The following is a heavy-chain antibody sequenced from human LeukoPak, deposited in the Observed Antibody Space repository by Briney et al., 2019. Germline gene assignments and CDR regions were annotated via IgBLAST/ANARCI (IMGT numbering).Heavy chain of an antibody. D-gene: IGHD4-17*01. CDR3: ASTPRAVTTGYYYMDV. V-gene: IGHV3-21*01. Sequence: GGSLRPSCAASGFTFSSYSMNWVRQAPGKGLEWVSSISSSSSYIYYADSVKGRFTISRDNAKNSLYLQMNSLRAEDTAVYYCASTPRAVTTGYYYMDVWGKGTTVTVSS. CDR2: ISSSSSYI. CDR1: GFTFSSYS. J-gene: IGHJ6*03.